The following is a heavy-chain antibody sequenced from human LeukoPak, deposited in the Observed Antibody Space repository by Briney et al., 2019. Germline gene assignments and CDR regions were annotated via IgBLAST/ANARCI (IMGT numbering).Heavy chain of an antibody. J-gene: IGHJ4*02. CDR1: GFTFFNYA. CDR2: ISDSGGST. V-gene: IGHV3-23*01. Sequence: GGSLRLSCAASGFTFFNYAMSWVRQAPGKGLEWVSSISDSGGSTYYADSVKGRFTISRDNSKNTLYLQVNRLRAEDTAVYYCAKPLESGNYYRPRFDYWGQGTLVTVSS. D-gene: IGHD1-26*01. CDR3: AKPLESGNYYRPRFDY.